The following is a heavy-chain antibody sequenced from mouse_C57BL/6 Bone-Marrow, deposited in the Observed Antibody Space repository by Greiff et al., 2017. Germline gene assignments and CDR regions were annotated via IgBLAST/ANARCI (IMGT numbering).Heavy chain of an antibody. CDR3: ARFWSYAMDY. CDR2: IDPHSGGT. Sequence: VQLQQSGAELVKPGASVKLSCKASGYTFTSYWMHWVKQRPGRGLEWIGRIDPHSGGTKYNEKFKSKATLTVDQPSSTAYMQLSSLTSEDSAVYYCARFWSYAMDYWGQGTSVTVSS. CDR1: GYTFTSYW. V-gene: IGHV1-72*01. J-gene: IGHJ4*01.